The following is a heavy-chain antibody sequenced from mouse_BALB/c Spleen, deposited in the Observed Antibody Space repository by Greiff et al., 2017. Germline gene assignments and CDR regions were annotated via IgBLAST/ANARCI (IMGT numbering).Heavy chain of an antibody. Sequence: EVKLMESGPGLVKPSQSLSLTCTVTGYSITSDYAWNWIRQFPGNKLEWMGYISYSGSTSYNPSLKSRISITRDTSKNQFFLQLNSVTTEDTATYYCARGVSYDYDGLYYFDYWGQGTTLTVSS. CDR1: GYSITSDYA. J-gene: IGHJ2*01. CDR3: ARGVSYDYDGLYYFDY. CDR2: ISYSGST. D-gene: IGHD2-4*01. V-gene: IGHV3-2*02.